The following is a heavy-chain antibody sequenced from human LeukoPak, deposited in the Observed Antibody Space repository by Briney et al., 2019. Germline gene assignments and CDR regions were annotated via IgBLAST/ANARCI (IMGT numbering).Heavy chain of an antibody. V-gene: IGHV3-30-3*01. CDR1: GFTFSSYA. Sequence: GGSLRLSCAASGFTFSSYAMHWVRQAPGKGLEWVAVISYDGSNKYYADSVKGRFTISRDNSKNTLYLQMNSLRAEDTAVYYCARDNYGMDVWGQGTTFTVSS. CDR2: ISYDGSNK. CDR3: ARDNYGMDV. J-gene: IGHJ6*02.